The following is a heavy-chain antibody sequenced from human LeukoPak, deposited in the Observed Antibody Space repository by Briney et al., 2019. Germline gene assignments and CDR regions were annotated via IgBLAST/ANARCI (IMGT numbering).Heavy chain of an antibody. Sequence: GESLKISCKGSGYSFTSYWIGWVRQMPGKGLEWMGIIYPGDSDTRYSPSFQGQVTISADKSISTAYLQWSSLKASDTAMYYCARHWWEVATIRPQGYYGMDVWGQGTTVTVSS. D-gene: IGHD5-24*01. V-gene: IGHV5-51*01. CDR1: GYSFTSYW. CDR3: ARHWWEVATIRPQGYYGMDV. CDR2: IYPGDSDT. J-gene: IGHJ6*02.